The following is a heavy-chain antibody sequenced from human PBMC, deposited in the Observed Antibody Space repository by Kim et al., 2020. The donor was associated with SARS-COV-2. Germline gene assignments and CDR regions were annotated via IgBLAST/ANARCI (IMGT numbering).Heavy chain of an antibody. V-gene: IGHV4-59*08. D-gene: IGHD3-9*01. Sequence: SETLSLTCTVSGGSISSYYWSWIRQPPGKGLEWIGYIYYSGSTNYNPSLKSRVTISVDTSKKQFSLKLSSVTAADTAVYYCARPYYDIWTGYYPYYFDYWGQGTLVTVSS. CDR1: GGSISSYY. CDR3: ARPYYDIWTGYYPYYFDY. CDR2: IYYSGST. J-gene: IGHJ4*02.